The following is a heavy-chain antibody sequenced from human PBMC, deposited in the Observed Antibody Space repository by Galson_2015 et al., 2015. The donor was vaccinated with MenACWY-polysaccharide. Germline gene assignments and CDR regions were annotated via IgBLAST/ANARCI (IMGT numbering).Heavy chain of an antibody. D-gene: IGHD3-22*01. CDR1: GYTFSSYD. CDR2: MNPNSGNT. V-gene: IGHV1-8*01. J-gene: IGHJ5*02. CDR3: ARGGKYYYDSSGYFDWFDP. Sequence: SVKVSCKASGYTFSSYDINWVRQTTGQGLEWMGWMNPNSGNTGYAQKFQGRVTMTRNTSISIAYMELSSLRSEDTAAYYCARGGKYYYDSSGYFDWFDPWGQGTLVTVSS.